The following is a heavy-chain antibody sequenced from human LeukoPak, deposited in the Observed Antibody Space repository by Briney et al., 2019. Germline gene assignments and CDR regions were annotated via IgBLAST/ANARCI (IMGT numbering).Heavy chain of an antibody. J-gene: IGHJ4*02. D-gene: IGHD1-26*01. V-gene: IGHV4-59*01. Sequence: SETLSLTCTVSGGSISTYYWSWIRQPPGKGLEWIGYIYYSGSTNYNPSLKSRVTISVDPSKNQFSLKLSSMTAAGTAVYYCARSPRGNYPNFDYWGQGTLVTVSS. CDR3: ARSPRGNYPNFDY. CDR1: GGSISTYY. CDR2: IYYSGST.